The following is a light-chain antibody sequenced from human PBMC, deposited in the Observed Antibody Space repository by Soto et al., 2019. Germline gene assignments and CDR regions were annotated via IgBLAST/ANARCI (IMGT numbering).Light chain of an antibody. CDR2: AAS. J-gene: IGKJ5*01. CDR3: QQLNSFPTT. V-gene: IGKV1-9*01. CDR1: QVISSY. Sequence: DIQLTQAPSFLSASAGDRVTITCRASQVISSYLAWYQQKPGRAPKLLIYAASTLQSGVPSRFSGSGSGTEFTLTITSLQPEDFATYYCQQLNSFPTTFGQRTRLEIX.